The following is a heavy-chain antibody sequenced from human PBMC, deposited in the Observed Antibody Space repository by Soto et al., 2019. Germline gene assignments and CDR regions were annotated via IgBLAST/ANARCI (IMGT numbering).Heavy chain of an antibody. D-gene: IGHD2-2*01. V-gene: IGHV4-59*08. CDR3: ARHRYCSSTSCPDWFDP. CDR2: IYYSGST. Sequence: SETLSLTCTVSGGSISSYYWSWIRQPPGKGLEWIGYIYYSGSTNYNPSLKSRVTISVDTSKNQFSLKLSSVTAADTAVYYCARHRYCSSTSCPDWFDPWGQGTLVTVSS. CDR1: GGSISSYY. J-gene: IGHJ5*02.